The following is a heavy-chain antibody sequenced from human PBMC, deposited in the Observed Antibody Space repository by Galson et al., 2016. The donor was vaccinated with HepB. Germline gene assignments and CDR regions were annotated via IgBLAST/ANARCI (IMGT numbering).Heavy chain of an antibody. J-gene: IGHJ4*02. V-gene: IGHV3-7*03. Sequence: SLRLSCAASGFTFNSYGMHWVRQAPGKGLEWVANIREDGSEKYYVDSVKGRFTISRDNAKNSLYLQMNSLRAEDTAVYYCVRDVGRFTTVKFDYWGQGTLVTVSS. CDR3: VRDVGRFTTVKFDY. CDR1: GFTFNSYG. CDR2: IREDGSEK. D-gene: IGHD3-3*01.